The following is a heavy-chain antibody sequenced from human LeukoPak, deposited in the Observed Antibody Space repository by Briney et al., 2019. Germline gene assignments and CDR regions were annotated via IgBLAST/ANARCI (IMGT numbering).Heavy chain of an antibody. V-gene: IGHV3-23*01. CDR1: GFTFSSYA. D-gene: IGHD4-17*01. Sequence: PGGSLRLSCAASGFTFSSYAMSWVRQAPGKGLEWVSAISGSGGSTYYADSVKGRFTISRDNSKNTLYRQMNSLRAEDTAVYYCARASDYGDYGFDYWGQGTLVTVSS. CDR3: ARASDYGDYGFDY. CDR2: ISGSGGST. J-gene: IGHJ4*02.